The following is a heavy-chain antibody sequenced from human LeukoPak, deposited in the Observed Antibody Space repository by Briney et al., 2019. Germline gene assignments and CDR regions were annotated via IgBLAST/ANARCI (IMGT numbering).Heavy chain of an antibody. V-gene: IGHV3-66*01. CDR3: ASAYGWNYFHY. CDR2: FYTGGST. CDR1: GFTVSSNY. Sequence: GGSLRLSCAASGFTVSSNYMSWVRQAPGKELEWVSVFYTGGSTYYADSVRGRFAISRDNSKNTLYLLMNSLRAEDTAVYYCASAYGWNYFHYWGQGTLVTVSS. D-gene: IGHD2-8*02. J-gene: IGHJ4*02.